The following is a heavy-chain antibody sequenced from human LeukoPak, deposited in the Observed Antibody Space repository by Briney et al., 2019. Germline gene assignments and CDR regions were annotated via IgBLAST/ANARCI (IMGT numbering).Heavy chain of an antibody. V-gene: IGHV3-30*04. CDR1: GFTFSSYA. CDR3: ARETPIVGATYFDY. Sequence: GGSLRLSCAASGFTFSSYAMHWVRQAPGKGLEWVAVISYDGSNKYYADSVKGRFTISRDNSKNTLYLQMNSLRAEDTAVYYCARETPIVGATYFDYWGQGTLVTVSS. J-gene: IGHJ4*02. CDR2: ISYDGSNK. D-gene: IGHD1-26*01.